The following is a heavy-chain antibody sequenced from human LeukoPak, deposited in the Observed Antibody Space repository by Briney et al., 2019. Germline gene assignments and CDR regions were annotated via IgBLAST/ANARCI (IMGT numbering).Heavy chain of an antibody. V-gene: IGHV3-48*01. Sequence: GGSLRLSCAASGFTFSSYSMNWVRQAPGKGLEWVSYITGSSTTIYYADSVKGRFTISRDNAKNSLYLQMNSLRAEDTALYYCARVSILIVPYYAFDIWGQGTMVTVSS. J-gene: IGHJ3*02. D-gene: IGHD2/OR15-2a*01. CDR3: ARVSILIVPYYAFDI. CDR2: ITGSSTTI. CDR1: GFTFSSYS.